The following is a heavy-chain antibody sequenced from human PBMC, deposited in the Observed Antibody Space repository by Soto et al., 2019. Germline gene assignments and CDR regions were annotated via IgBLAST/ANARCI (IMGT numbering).Heavy chain of an antibody. CDR2: ISSSSSYI. V-gene: IGHV3-21*01. CDR3: ARDETGTGYYFDY. Sequence: TGGSLRLSCAASGFTLSSYSMNWVRQAPGKGLEWVSSISSSSSYIYYADSVKGRFTISRDNAKNSLYLQMNSLRAEDTAVYYCARDETGTGYYFDYWGQGSLVTVSS. CDR1: GFTLSSYS. J-gene: IGHJ4*02. D-gene: IGHD1-7*01.